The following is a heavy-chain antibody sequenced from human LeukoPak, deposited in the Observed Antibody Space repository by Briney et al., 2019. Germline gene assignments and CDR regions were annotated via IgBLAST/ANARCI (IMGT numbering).Heavy chain of an antibody. CDR3: TRRGGTAMATDY. V-gene: IGHV5-51*01. J-gene: IGHJ4*02. CDR2: IFPGDSDT. D-gene: IGHD5-18*01. CDR1: GYTFTSNW. Sequence: GESLQISCKGSGYTFTSNWIGWVRQLPGKGLELMGIIFPGDSDTRYSPSFEGQVTISADESTSTAFLQWSSLQASDTGMYYCTRRGGTAMATDYWGQGTLVTVSS.